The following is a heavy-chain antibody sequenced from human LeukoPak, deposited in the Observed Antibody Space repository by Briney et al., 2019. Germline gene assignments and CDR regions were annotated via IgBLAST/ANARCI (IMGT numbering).Heavy chain of an antibody. V-gene: IGHV3-7*01. CDR2: IKEDGSEK. CDR3: ARQGDDY. CDR1: GFTFSTYE. Sequence: GGSLRLSCEASGFTFSTYEMNWVRQAPGKGLECVANIKEDGSEKYYVDSVKGRFTISRDNAKNSLYLQMNSLRAEDTAVYYCARQGDDYWGHGTLVTVSS. D-gene: IGHD3-16*01. J-gene: IGHJ4*01.